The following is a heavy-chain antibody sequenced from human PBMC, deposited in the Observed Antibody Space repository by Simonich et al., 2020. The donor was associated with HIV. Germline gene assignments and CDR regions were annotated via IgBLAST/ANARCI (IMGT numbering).Heavy chain of an antibody. J-gene: IGHJ2*01. V-gene: IGHV3-30*07. Sequence: QVQLVESGGGVVQPGRSLRLSCAASGFSFSSYAMDWVRQAPGEELKWVAVISYDGRNKYYADSVKGRFSSSRDNSKNTLYVQMNSLRAEDTAVYSCARGGIAAAGTGWHFDLWGRGTLVTVSS. D-gene: IGHD6-13*01. CDR2: ISYDGRNK. CDR1: GFSFSSYA. CDR3: ARGGIAAAGTGWHFDL.